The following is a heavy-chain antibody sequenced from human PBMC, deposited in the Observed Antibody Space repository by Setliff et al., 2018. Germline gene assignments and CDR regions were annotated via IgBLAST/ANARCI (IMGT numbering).Heavy chain of an antibody. D-gene: IGHD6-6*01. Sequence: GASVKVSCKASGFSFSDYLMNWMRQTPDQRLEWMGRINLNTGNIFYAQEFQGRVTLTRDASITTAYMDLTSLRSDDTAVYYCAKEGNKYGYSSGWFDPWGQGTLVTVSS. CDR1: GFSFSDYL. CDR3: AKEGNKYGYSSGWFDP. CDR2: INLNTGNI. J-gene: IGHJ5*02. V-gene: IGHV1-2*02.